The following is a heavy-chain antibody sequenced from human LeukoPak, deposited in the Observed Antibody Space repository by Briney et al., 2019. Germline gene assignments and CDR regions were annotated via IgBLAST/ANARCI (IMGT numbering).Heavy chain of an antibody. D-gene: IGHD4-23*01. CDR3: AKSGNNRFDY. V-gene: IGHV3-23*01. Sequence: GGSLRLSCAASGFTFSSYAMSWVRQAPGKGLEWVSNISGGGISGGNTYYEDSVKGRFTISRDNSKNTLYLQMNSLRTEDTAVYYCAKSGNNRFDYWGQGTLVTVSS. J-gene: IGHJ4*02. CDR2: ISGGGISGGNT. CDR1: GFTFSSYA.